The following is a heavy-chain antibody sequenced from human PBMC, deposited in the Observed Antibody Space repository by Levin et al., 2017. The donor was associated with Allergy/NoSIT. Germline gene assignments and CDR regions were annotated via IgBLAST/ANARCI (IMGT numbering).Heavy chain of an antibody. D-gene: IGHD5-18*01. CDR2: FDPEDGET. J-gene: IGHJ4*02. CDR3: AAIRNSYGHFDY. Sequence: GASVKVSCKVSGYTLIDFSMHWVRQAPGKGLEWMGGFDPEDGETIYAQKFQGRVTMTEDTSTDTAYMELSSPRSEDTAVYYCAAIRNSYGHFDYWGQGTQVTVSS. CDR1: GYTLIDFS. V-gene: IGHV1-24*01.